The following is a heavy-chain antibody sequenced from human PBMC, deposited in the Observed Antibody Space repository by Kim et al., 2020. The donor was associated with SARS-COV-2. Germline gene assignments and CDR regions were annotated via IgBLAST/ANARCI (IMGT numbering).Heavy chain of an antibody. Sequence: GSTYNADSVKGRFTISRDNSKNTLYTEMNSLRAEDTAVYYCAKDTRRVYWGQGTLVTVSS. V-gene: IGHV3-23*01. CDR2: GST. J-gene: IGHJ4*02. CDR3: AKDTRRVY.